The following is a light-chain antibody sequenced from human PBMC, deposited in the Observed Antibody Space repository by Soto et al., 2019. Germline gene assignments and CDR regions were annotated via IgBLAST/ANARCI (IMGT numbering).Light chain of an antibody. CDR3: QQFGDSPPAFT. CDR2: GAS. J-gene: IGKJ2*01. CDR1: RSVSSRY. V-gene: IGKV3-20*01. Sequence: DSMLTQSPGTLSLSPGDRATLSCRASRSVSSRYTTWYQQKPGQAPRLLIYGASIRATGIADRFSGSGSGTDFTLTISRLEAEDFAVYYCQQFGDSPPAFTLGRGTKLEI.